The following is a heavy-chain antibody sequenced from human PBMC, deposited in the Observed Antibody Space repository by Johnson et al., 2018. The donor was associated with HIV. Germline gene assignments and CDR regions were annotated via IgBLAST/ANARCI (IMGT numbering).Heavy chain of an antibody. Sequence: QVQLVESGGGVVQPGGSLRLSCAASGFTFRSYRMHWVRQAPGKGLEWVAFIRFDGSDKNYDDSVKGRFTISRNNSKNTLHLQMNSLRAEDTAVYYCAKVLNEKSYIDLFHVWGQGTMVTVSS. J-gene: IGHJ3*01. CDR2: IRFDGSDK. CDR3: AKVLNEKSYIDLFHV. V-gene: IGHV3-30*02. D-gene: IGHD2-8*01. CDR1: GFTFRSYR.